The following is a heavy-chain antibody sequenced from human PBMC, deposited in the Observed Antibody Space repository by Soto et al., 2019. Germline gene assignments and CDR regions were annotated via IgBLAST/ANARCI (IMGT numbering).Heavy chain of an antibody. CDR1: GGSISSGGYY. CDR3: ASSYYYGSGRGFDP. D-gene: IGHD3-10*01. Sequence: SETLSLTCTVSGGSISSGGYYWSWIRQHPGKGLEWIGYIYYSGSTYYNPSLKSRVTISVDTSKNQFSLKLSSVTAADTAVYYCASSYYYGSGRGFDPWGKGTLVTVSS. CDR2: IYYSGST. V-gene: IGHV4-31*03. J-gene: IGHJ5*02.